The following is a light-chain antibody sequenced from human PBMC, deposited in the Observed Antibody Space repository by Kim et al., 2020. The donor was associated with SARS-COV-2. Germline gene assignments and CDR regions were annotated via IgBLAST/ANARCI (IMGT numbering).Light chain of an antibody. CDR1: QGVSSN. CDR2: GAS. V-gene: IGKV3-15*01. CDR3: QQHNDWPWT. J-gene: IGKJ1*01. Sequence: EKGRTRLLPTASVSPGEGPTLSCRARQGVSSNLVWYQHKPGQAPRLLISGASTRATGIPARFSGSGSGTELALPISSLQSEDFALYYCQQHNDWPWTFGQGTKLEI.